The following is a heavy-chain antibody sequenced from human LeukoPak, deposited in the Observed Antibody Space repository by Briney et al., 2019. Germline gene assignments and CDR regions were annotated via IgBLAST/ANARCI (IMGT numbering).Heavy chain of an antibody. CDR3: ARTHFLRKVVVALDY. CDR1: GYTFTSYG. D-gene: IGHD3-22*01. V-gene: IGHV1-18*01. J-gene: IGHJ4*02. CDR2: ISAYNGNT. Sequence: PLASVKVSCKASGYTFTSYGISWVRQAPGQGLEWMGWISAYNGNTNYAQKLQGRVTMTTDTSTSTAYMELRSLRSDDTAVYYCARTHFLRKVVVALDYWGQGTLVTVSS.